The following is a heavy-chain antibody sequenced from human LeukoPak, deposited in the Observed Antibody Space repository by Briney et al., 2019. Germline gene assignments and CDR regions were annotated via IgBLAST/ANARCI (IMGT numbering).Heavy chain of an antibody. D-gene: IGHD2-2*01. CDR3: ARDLVVVVPAPNYYYYYMDV. CDR1: GGSISSYY. CDR2: IYTSGST. V-gene: IGHV4-4*07. Sequence: SETLSLTCTVSGGSISSYYWSWIRQPAGKGLEWIGRIYTSGSTNYNPSLKSRVTMSVDTSKNQFSLKLSSVTAADTAVYYCARDLVVVVPAPNYYYYYMDVWGKGTTVTISS. J-gene: IGHJ6*03.